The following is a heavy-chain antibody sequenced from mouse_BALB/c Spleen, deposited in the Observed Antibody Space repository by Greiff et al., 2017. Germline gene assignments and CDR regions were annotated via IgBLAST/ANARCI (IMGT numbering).Heavy chain of an antibody. J-gene: IGHJ1*01. V-gene: IGHV1-63*02. CDR3: ARGHYYGSSYLYWYFDV. Sequence: VQLQQSGAELVRPGTSVKISCKASGYTFTNYWLGWVKQRPGHGLEWIGDIYPGGGYTNYNEKFKGKATLTADTSSSTAYMQLSSLTSEDSAVYFCARGHYYGSSYLYWYFDVWGAGTTVTVSS. CDR2: IYPGGGYT. D-gene: IGHD1-1*01. CDR1: GYTFTNYW.